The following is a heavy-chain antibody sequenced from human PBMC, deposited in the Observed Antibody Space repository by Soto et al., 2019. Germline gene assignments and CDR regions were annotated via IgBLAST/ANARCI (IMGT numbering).Heavy chain of an antibody. V-gene: IGHV4-4*02. CDR1: SGSISSSNW. CDR2: VSHTGNT. D-gene: IGHD5-12*01. J-gene: IGHJ4*02. Sequence: SETLSLTCAVSSGSISSSNWWSWGRQPPGKGLEWIGEVSHTGNTNYIPSLKSRVTISVDKSRNQVSLRLSSVTAADTAFYYCARNRFGGYDCDDWGQGTL. CDR3: ARNRFGGYDCDD.